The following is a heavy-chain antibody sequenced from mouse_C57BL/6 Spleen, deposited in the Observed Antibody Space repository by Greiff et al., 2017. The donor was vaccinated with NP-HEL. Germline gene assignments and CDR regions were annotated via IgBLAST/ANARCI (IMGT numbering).Heavy chain of an antibody. V-gene: IGHV1-81*01. CDR2: IYPRSGNT. CDR1: GYTFTSYG. D-gene: IGHD2-3*01. Sequence: QVQLQQSGAELARPGASVKLSCKASGYTFTSYGISWVKQRTGQGLEWIGEIYPRSGNTYYNEKFKGTATLTADKSSSTAYMELRSLTSEDSAVYFCARGPDGGGYYRYCDVWGTGTTVTVSS. CDR3: ARGPDGGGYYRYCDV. J-gene: IGHJ1*03.